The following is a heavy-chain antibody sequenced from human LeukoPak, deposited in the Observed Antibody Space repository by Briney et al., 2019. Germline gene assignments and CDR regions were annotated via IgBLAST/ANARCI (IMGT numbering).Heavy chain of an antibody. CDR1: GYTFTGYY. Sequence: ASVKVSCKASGYTFTGYYLHWVRQAPGQGLEWMGWINPHNADTNYAQRSQGRVTMTRDTSITTAYMVLSRLRSDDTAVYYCASVKDIVVGGGPYYFDYWGQGTLVTVSS. J-gene: IGHJ4*02. CDR2: INPHNADT. CDR3: ASVKDIVVGGGPYYFDY. D-gene: IGHD2-15*01. V-gene: IGHV1-2*02.